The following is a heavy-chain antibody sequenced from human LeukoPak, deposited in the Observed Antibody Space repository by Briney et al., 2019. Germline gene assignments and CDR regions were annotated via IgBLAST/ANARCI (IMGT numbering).Heavy chain of an antibody. CDR1: GGTFSSYA. D-gene: IGHD6-19*01. Sequence: SVKVSCKASGGTFSSYAISWVRQAPGQGLEWMGRIIPIFGIANYAQKFQGRVTITADKSTSTAYMELSSLRSEDTAVYYSAKGREIAVAGFEDWFDPWGQGTLVTVSS. CDR3: AKGREIAVAGFEDWFDP. V-gene: IGHV1-69*04. CDR2: IIPIFGIA. J-gene: IGHJ5*02.